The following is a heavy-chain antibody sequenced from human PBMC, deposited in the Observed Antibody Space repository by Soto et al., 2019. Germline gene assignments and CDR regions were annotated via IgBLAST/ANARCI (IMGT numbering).Heavy chain of an antibody. CDR3: ARAYFGVITVEKARYPMDV. D-gene: IGHD3-3*01. CDR1: GGTFSSYA. CDR2: IIPIFGTA. J-gene: IGHJ6*02. V-gene: IGHV1-69*13. Sequence: AASVKVSCKASGGTFSSYAISWVRQAPGQGLEWMGGIIPIFGTANYAQKFQGRVTITADGSTSTAYMELSSLRSEDTAVYYCARAYFGVITVEKARYPMDVWGQGTTVTVSS.